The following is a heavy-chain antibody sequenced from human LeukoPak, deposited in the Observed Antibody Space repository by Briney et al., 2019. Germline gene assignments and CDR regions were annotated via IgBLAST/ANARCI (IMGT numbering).Heavy chain of an antibody. CDR1: GGSISSSSYY. Sequence: SETLSLTCTVSGGSISSSSYYWGWIRQPPGKGLEWIGEINHSGSTNYNPSLKSRVTISVDTSKNQFSLKLSSVTAADTAVYYCARGPELGYWGQGTLVTVSS. CDR3: ARGPELGY. CDR2: INHSGST. V-gene: IGHV4-39*07. J-gene: IGHJ4*02.